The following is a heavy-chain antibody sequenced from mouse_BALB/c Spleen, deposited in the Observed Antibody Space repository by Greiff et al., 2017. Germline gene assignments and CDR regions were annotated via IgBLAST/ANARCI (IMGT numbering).Heavy chain of an antibody. V-gene: IGHV5-17*02. CDR1: GFTFSSFG. CDR3: ARSATVVASGDYFDY. Sequence: EVQGVESGGGLVQPGGSRTLSCSASGFTFSSFGMHWVRQAPEKGLECVAYISSGSSTIYYADTVKGRFTISRDNPKNTLFLQMTSLRSEDTSMYYCARSATVVASGDYFDYWGQGTTVTVSS. D-gene: IGHD1-1*01. J-gene: IGHJ2*01. CDR2: ISSGSSTI.